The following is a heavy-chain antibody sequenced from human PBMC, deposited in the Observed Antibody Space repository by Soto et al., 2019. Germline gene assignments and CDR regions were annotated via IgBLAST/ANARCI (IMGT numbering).Heavy chain of an antibody. CDR1: GGSINTFY. V-gene: IGHV4-4*07. J-gene: IGHJ4*02. D-gene: IGHD2-2*01. CDR3: ARGSCRSSSCYGFDY. CDR2: IFSSRST. Sequence: SETLSLTCTVSGGSINTFYWSWVRQPAGKGLEWIGRIFSSRSTSFNPSLESRVAMSVDTSKNQFSLRLSSVTAADTAVYYCARGSCRSSSCYGFDYWGQGTLVTVSS.